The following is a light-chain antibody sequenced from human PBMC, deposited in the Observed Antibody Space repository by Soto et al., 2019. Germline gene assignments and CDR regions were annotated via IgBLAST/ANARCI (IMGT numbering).Light chain of an antibody. CDR1: QSISSW. J-gene: IGKJ1*01. V-gene: IGKV1-5*03. CDR2: KAS. Sequence: DIQMTQSPSTLSASVGDRVTITCRASQSISSWLAWYQQKPGKAPNLLIYKASSLESGVPSRFSGSGSGTESTLTISSLQPDDFATYYCQQYNNYPWTFGQGTKVEIK. CDR3: QQYNNYPWT.